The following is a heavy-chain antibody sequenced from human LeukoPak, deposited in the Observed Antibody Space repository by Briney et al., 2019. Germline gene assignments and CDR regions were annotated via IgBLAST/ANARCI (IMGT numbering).Heavy chain of an antibody. D-gene: IGHD3-3*01. CDR3: ARQEGFDFWSGYYTGYYSGMDI. CDR2: IYPGDSDT. V-gene: IGHV5-51*01. CDR1: GYSFSSYW. Sequence: GESLKISCKGSGYSFSSYWIAWVRQMPGKGLEWMGIIYPGDSDTRYSPSFQGQVTISADESMTTAYLQWRSLKASDTAIYYCARQEGFDFWSGYYTGYYSGMDIWGQGTTVTVSS. J-gene: IGHJ6*02.